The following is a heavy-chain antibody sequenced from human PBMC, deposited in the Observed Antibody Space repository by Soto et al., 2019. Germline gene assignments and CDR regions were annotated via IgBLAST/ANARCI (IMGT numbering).Heavy chain of an antibody. CDR3: ARISYWVKDY. J-gene: IGHJ4*02. V-gene: IGHV4-61*01. CDR2: FYFTGTT. Sequence: PSETLSLTCTGSGASLSSGSYYWSWIRQPPGKGLEWIGYFYFTGTTKYNPSLESRVTISADTSKNQFSLNLTSVTAADTAVYYCARISYWVKDYWGQGALVTVSS. CDR1: GASLSSGSYY. D-gene: IGHD2-8*02.